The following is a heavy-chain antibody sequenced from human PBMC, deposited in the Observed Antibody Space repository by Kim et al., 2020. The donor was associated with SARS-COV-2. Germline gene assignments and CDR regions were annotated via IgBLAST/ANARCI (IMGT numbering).Heavy chain of an antibody. Sequence: GGSLRLSCAASGFTFSSYNMNWVRQAPGKGLEWVSYISSGSSTIYYADSVKGRFTISRDNAKNSLYLQMNSLRDEDTAMYYCARDWCSGGSCYYLYYYYGMDVWGQGTTVTVSS. D-gene: IGHD2-15*01. J-gene: IGHJ6*02. CDR3: ARDWCSGGSCYYLYYYYGMDV. CDR2: ISSGSSTI. CDR1: GFTFSSYN. V-gene: IGHV3-48*02.